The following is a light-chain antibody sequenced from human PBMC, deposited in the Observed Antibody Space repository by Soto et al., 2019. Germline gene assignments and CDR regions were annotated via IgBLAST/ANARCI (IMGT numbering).Light chain of an antibody. CDR2: EVS. J-gene: IGLJ1*01. CDR1: SSDVGGYKY. Sequence: QSVLTQPASVSGSPGQSITISCTGTSSDVGGYKYVSWYQQHPGKAPKLMIYEVSNRPSGISNRFSGSKSGNTASLTISGLQAEDEAEYYCISYTRSSTYVFGTGTKVTVL. CDR3: ISYTRSSTYV. V-gene: IGLV2-14*01.